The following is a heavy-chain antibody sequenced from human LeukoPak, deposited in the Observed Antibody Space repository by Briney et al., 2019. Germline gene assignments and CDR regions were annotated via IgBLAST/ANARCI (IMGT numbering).Heavy chain of an antibody. J-gene: IGHJ5*02. Sequence: GGSLRLSCAASGFTLSNSWIHWVRQAPGKGLVWVSRINSDGSTTTYADSVKGRFTISRDNAKNALYLQMNSLRAEDTAVYYCARAARADCTSPTCHSWLAPWGQGTQVTVSS. CDR1: GFTLSNSW. V-gene: IGHV3-74*01. D-gene: IGHD2/OR15-2a*01. CDR3: ARAARADCTSPTCHSWLAP. CDR2: INSDGSTT.